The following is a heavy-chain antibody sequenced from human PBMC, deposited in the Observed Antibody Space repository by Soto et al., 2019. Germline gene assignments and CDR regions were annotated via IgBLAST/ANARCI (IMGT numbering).Heavy chain of an antibody. CDR1: GFTFSSYA. J-gene: IGHJ4*02. Sequence: PGGSLRLSCAASGFTFSSYAMHWVRQAPGKGLEWVAVISYDGSNKYYADSVKGRFTISRDNSKNTLYLQMNSLRAEDTAVYYCARGSYSSSLAFFDYWGQGTLVTVSS. D-gene: IGHD6-6*01. V-gene: IGHV3-30-3*01. CDR2: ISYDGSNK. CDR3: ARGSYSSSLAFFDY.